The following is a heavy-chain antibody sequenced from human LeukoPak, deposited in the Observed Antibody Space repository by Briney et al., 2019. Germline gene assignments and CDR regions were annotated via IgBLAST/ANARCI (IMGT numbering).Heavy chain of an antibody. J-gene: IGHJ6*03. CDR2: IYYSGST. Sequence: SETLSLTCTVSGGSISSSSYYWGWIRQPPGKGLEWIGSIYYSGSTNYNPSLKSRVTISVDTSKNQFSLKLSSVTAADTAVYYCARDAPTGGWYGNYYYYMDVWGKGTTVTVSS. CDR3: ARDAPTGGWYGNYYYYMDV. V-gene: IGHV4-39*07. D-gene: IGHD6-19*01. CDR1: GGSISSSSYY.